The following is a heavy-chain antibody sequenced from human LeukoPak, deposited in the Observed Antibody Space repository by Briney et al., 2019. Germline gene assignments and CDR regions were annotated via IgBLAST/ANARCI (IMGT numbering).Heavy chain of an antibody. V-gene: IGHV4-38-2*02. CDR2: IYHSGST. J-gene: IGHJ4*02. Sequence: SETLSLTCTVSGYSINSGYYWGWIRQPPGKGVEWIGSIYHSGSTYYNPSLKSRVTISVDTSKNQFSLKLSSVTAADTAVYYCASSPYYYDSSGYSYDYWGQGTLVTVSS. CDR1: GYSINSGYY. D-gene: IGHD3-22*01. CDR3: ASSPYYYDSSGYSYDY.